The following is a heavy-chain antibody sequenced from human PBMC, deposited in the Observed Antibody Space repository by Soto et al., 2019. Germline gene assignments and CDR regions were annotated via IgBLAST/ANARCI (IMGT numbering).Heavy chain of an antibody. V-gene: IGHV1-69*02. CDR1: GGNFSTSN. CDR2: IIPILGMT. CDR3: ASTIFGVEEPLRSWLDI. J-gene: IGHJ5*02. D-gene: IGHD3-3*01. Sequence: LVKVSCKASGGNFSTSNISWVRQAPGQGLEWMGRIIPILGMTYYAQKFQGRVTVTADKSASTAYMELSRLRSDDTAVYYCASTIFGVEEPLRSWLDILGQGTVLTISS.